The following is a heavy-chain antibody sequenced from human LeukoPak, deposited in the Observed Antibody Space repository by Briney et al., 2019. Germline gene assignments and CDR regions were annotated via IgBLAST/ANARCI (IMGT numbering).Heavy chain of an antibody. J-gene: IGHJ4*02. CDR3: ARIPSWDTAMAAGDY. CDR2: ISSSSSYI. Sequence: GVSLRLSCAASGFTFSSYSMNRVRQAPGKGLEWVSSISSSSSYIYYADSVKGRFTISRDNAKNSLYLQMDSLRAEDTAVYYCARIPSWDTAMAAGDYWGQGTLVTVSS. V-gene: IGHV3-21*01. CDR1: GFTFSSYS. D-gene: IGHD5-18*01.